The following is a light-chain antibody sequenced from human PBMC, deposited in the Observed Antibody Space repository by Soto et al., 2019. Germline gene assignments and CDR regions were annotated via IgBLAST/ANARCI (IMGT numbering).Light chain of an antibody. CDR3: QSYDSRLSGWV. CDR1: SSNIGAGYD. J-gene: IGLJ3*02. V-gene: IGLV1-40*01. CDR2: RND. Sequence: QLVLTQPPSVSGAPGQMVIISCTGSSSNIGAGYDVHWYRQIPGTTPKLLIYRNDNRPSGVPDRFFGFKSTTSASLTITGLQADDEADYYCQSYDSRLSGWVFGGGTKLTVL.